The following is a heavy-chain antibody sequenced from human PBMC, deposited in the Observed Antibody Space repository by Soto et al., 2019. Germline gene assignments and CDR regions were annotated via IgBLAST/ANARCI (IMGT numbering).Heavy chain of an antibody. V-gene: IGHV4-59*01. CDR2: VYYTGTT. D-gene: IGHD4-17*01. CDR3: ARDTVLTGMFDL. CDR1: GGSIGSYH. J-gene: IGHJ5*02. Sequence: SETLSLTCTVSGGSIGSYHWSWVRQPPGKGLEWIASVYYTGTTNYNPSLGSRVTISIDAPENQISLKLTSVTAADTAFYYCARDTVLTGMFDLWGQGTLVTSPQ.